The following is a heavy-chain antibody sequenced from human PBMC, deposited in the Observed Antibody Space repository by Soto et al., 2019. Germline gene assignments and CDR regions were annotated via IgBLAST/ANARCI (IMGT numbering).Heavy chain of an antibody. D-gene: IGHD6-13*01. CDR1: GGSVTSGNNY. CDR2: IYYTGST. V-gene: IGHV4-61*01. J-gene: IGHJ4*02. CDR3: ARDPAPYIAAAGTGFDS. Sequence: PSETLSLTCTVSGGSVTSGNNYWSWIRQPPGKGLEWIGYIYYTGSTKYNPSLESRVSISVDRSRNQFSLKLTSVTAADTAVYFCARDPAPYIAAAGTGFDSWGQGTLVTVSS.